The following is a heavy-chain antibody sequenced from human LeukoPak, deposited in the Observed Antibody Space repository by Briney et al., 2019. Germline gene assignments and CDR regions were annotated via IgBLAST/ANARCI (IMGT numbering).Heavy chain of an antibody. D-gene: IGHD3-10*01. V-gene: IGHV3-49*04. Sequence: GGSLRLSCTASGFTFGDYAMSWVRQAPGKGLEWVGFIRSKAYGGTTEYAASVKGRFTISRDDSKSIAYLQMNSLKTEDTAVYYCTAPRAMVRGVIWSLYYFDYWGQGTLVTVSS. CDR3: TAPRAMVRGVIWSLYYFDY. J-gene: IGHJ4*02. CDR2: IRSKAYGGTT. CDR1: GFTFGDYA.